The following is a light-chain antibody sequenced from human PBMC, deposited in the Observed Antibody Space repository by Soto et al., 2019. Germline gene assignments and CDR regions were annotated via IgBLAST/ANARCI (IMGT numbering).Light chain of an antibody. CDR1: QSVSSH. J-gene: IGKJ1*01. CDR2: GAS. V-gene: IGKV3-20*01. Sequence: EIVLTQSLGTLSLSPGERATLSCRASQSVSSHLAWYQQKPGQAPRLLIYGASNRATGIPDRFSGSGSGTDFTLTISSLEPEDFAVYYCQQYGSSGTFGQGTKVDI. CDR3: QQYGSSGT.